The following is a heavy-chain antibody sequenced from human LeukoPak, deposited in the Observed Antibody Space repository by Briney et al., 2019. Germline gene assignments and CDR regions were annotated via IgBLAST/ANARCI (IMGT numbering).Heavy chain of an antibody. CDR3: ARGVTMIGRLRFDP. D-gene: IGHD3-22*01. J-gene: IGHJ5*02. V-gene: IGHV4-38-2*02. Sequence: SETLSLTCTVSGGSISSYYCGWIRQPPGKGLEWIGSIYHSGSTYYNPSLKSRVTISVDTSKNQFSLKLSSVTAADTAVYFCARGVTMIGRLRFDPWGQGTLVTVSS. CDR2: IYHSGST. CDR1: GGSISSYY.